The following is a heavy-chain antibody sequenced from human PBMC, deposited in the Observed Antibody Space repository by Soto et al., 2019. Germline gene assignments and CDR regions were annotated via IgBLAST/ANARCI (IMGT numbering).Heavy chain of an antibody. Sequence: SETLSLTCTVSGGSISSYYWSWIRQPPGKGLEWIGYIYYSGSTNYNPSLKSRVTISVDTSKNQFSLKLSSVTAADTAVYYCARGRSSGYYEGDWFDPWGQGTLVTVSS. J-gene: IGHJ5*02. CDR3: ARGRSSGYYEGDWFDP. V-gene: IGHV4-59*01. D-gene: IGHD3-22*01. CDR2: IYYSGST. CDR1: GGSISSYY.